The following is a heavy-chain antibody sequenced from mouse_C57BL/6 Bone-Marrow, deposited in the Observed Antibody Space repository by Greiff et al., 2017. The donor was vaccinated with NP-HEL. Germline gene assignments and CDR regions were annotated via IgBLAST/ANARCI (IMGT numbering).Heavy chain of an antibody. V-gene: IGHV1-50*01. CDR2: IDPSDSYT. CDR1: GYTFTSYW. CDR3: AREGLLPWYFDV. Sequence: VKLQQPGAELVKPGASVKLSCKASGYTFTSYWMQWVKQRPGQGLEWIGEIDPSDSYTNYNQKFKGKATLTVDTSSRTAYMQLSSLTSEDSAVYYCAREGLLPWYFDVWGTGTTVTVSS. D-gene: IGHD2-3*01. J-gene: IGHJ1*03.